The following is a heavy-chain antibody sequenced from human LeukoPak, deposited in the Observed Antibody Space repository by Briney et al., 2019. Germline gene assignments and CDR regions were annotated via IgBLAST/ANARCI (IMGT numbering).Heavy chain of an antibody. J-gene: IGHJ4*02. CDR1: GFVFNTHD. D-gene: IGHD1-26*01. V-gene: IGHV3-30*02. Sequence: GGSLRLSCGASGFVFNTHDMHWVRQAPGKGLEWVAFIRSDGYHTYYADSVKGRFTITRDNSKNTLYLQMNSLRLEDMAVYYCAKPSGSGVDYWGRGTRVTVSS. CDR3: AKPSGSGVDY. CDR2: IRSDGYHT.